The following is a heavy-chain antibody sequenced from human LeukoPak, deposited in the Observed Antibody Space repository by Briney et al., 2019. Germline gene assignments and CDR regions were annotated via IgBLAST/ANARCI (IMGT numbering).Heavy chain of an antibody. CDR2: IITSSDRT. D-gene: IGHD1-20*01. V-gene: IGHV3-23*01. CDR1: GFTFSSYG. Sequence: GGFLRLSCAASGFTFSSYGMSWVRQAPGKGLEWVSRIITSSDRTYYADSVKGRFTISRDNSKNTLYLQMNSLRAEDTAIYYCAKGQRYNWDDDAVDMWGQGTMVIVSS. CDR3: AKGQRYNWDDDAVDM. J-gene: IGHJ3*02.